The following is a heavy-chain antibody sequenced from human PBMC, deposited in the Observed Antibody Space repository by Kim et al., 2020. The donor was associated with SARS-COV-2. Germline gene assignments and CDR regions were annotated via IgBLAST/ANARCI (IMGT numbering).Heavy chain of an antibody. J-gene: IGHJ1*01. CDR3: AKYTISEAMGEH. Sequence: TFYGASVKGSFIISRENSKNTVYMDMTSLRAEDTALYYCAKYTISEAMGEHWGQGTLVTVSS. CDR2: T. D-gene: IGHD3-16*01. V-gene: IGHV3-23*03.